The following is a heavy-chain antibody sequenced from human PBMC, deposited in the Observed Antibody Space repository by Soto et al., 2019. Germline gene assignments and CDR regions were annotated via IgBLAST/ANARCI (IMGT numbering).Heavy chain of an antibody. CDR3: ARPQTTVTSYDY. J-gene: IGHJ4*02. D-gene: IGHD4-17*01. Sequence: QLQLQESGSGLVKPSQTLSLTCAVSGGSISSGGYSWSWIRQPPGKGLEWIGYIYHSGSTYYNPSLKSRVTISVDRSKTQFSLKLSSVPAADTAVYYCARPQTTVTSYDYGGRGTLVTVSS. CDR1: GGSISSGGYS. V-gene: IGHV4-30-2*01. CDR2: IYHSGST.